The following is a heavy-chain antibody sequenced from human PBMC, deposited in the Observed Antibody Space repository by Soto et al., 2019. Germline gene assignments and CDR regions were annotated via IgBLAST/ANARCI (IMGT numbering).Heavy chain of an antibody. D-gene: IGHD4-4*01. J-gene: IGHJ6*02. Sequence: PSETLSLTCTVSGGSISSISYYWGWIRQPPGKGLEWIGSIYYSGSTYYNPSLKSRVTISVDTSKNQFSLKLSSVTAADTAVYYCARLDYINYYYGMDVWGQGTTGT. V-gene: IGHV4-39*01. CDR2: IYYSGST. CDR3: ARLDYINYYYGMDV. CDR1: GGSISSISYY.